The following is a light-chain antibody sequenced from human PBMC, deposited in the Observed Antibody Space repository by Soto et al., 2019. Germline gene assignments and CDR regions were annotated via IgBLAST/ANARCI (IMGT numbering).Light chain of an antibody. J-gene: IGLJ3*02. CDR2: TNN. CDR3: AAWDDTLNGQV. V-gene: IGLV1-44*01. Sequence: QSVLTQPPSASGTPGQRVTISCSGSSSNIGSNTVNWYQQVPGTAPKYVIYTNNQRPSGVPARFSGSQSGTSASLAISGLQSEDEAVYYWAAWDDTLNGQVFGGGTKLTVL. CDR1: SSNIGSNT.